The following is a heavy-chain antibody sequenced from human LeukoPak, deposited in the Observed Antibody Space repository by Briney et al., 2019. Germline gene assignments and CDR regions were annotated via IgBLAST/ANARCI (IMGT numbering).Heavy chain of an antibody. CDR2: INPNSGGT. J-gene: IGHJ4*02. D-gene: IGHD3-9*01. CDR1: GYTFTGYY. V-gene: IGHV1-2*02. CDR3: ARYGRLTGYPFDY. Sequence: ASVKVSCKASGYTFTGYYMHWVRQAPGQGLEWMGWINPNSGGTNYAQKFQGRVTMTRDTSISTAFMELSRLGSDDTGVYYCARYGRLTGYPFDYWGQGTLVTVSS.